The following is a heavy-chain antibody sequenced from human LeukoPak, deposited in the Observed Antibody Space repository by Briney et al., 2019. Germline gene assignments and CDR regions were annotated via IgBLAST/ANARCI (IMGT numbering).Heavy chain of an antibody. D-gene: IGHD2-2*01. CDR2: ISWSSGSI. CDR3: AKGGYDLDYYFDY. Sequence: LSPTCTVSGGSISSYYWSWVRQAPGKGLEWVSGISWSSGSIVYADSVKGRFTISRDSAKTSLYLQMNSLRTEDTAFYYCAKGGYDLDYYFDYWGQGTLVTVSS. CDR1: GGSISSYY. J-gene: IGHJ4*02. V-gene: IGHV3-9*01.